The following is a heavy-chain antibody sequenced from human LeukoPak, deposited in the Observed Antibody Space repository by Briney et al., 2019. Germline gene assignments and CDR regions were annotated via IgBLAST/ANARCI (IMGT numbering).Heavy chain of an antibody. CDR3: ATPLLSYSSGWYYFDY. CDR2: FDPEDGET. J-gene: IGHJ4*02. Sequence: ASVKVSCKVSGYTLTELSMHWVRQAPGKGLEWMGGFDPEDGETIYAQKFQGRVTMTEDTSTDTAYMELSSLRSEDTAVYYCATPLLSYSSGWYYFDYWGQGTLVTASS. V-gene: IGHV1-24*01. D-gene: IGHD6-19*01. CDR1: GYTLTELS.